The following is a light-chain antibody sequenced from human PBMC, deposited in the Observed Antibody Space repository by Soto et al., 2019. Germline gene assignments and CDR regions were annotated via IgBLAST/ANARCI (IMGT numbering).Light chain of an antibody. Sequence: EIVLTQSPGSLSLSPGQRATLSCRASQSVDTTFFAWYQKKPGQAPRLLIYGASKRATGITDRFSGSGSGTDFTLIISRLEPEDFAVYYCQQYMSSVTFGQGTQVEIK. CDR2: GAS. CDR3: QQYMSSVT. V-gene: IGKV3-20*01. CDR1: QSVDTTF. J-gene: IGKJ1*01.